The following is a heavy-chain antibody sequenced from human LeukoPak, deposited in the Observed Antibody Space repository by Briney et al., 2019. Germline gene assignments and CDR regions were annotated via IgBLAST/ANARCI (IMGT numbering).Heavy chain of an antibody. V-gene: IGHV3-23*01. Sequence: RTGGSLRLSCAASGFTFSSYGMSWVRQAPGKGLEWVSAISGSGGSTYYADSVKGRFTISRDNSKNTLYLQMNSLRAEDTALYYCAREEAAVLLSFFDIWGQGTMVTVSS. CDR2: ISGSGGST. CDR3: AREEAAVLLSFFDI. CDR1: GFTFSSYG. D-gene: IGHD2-8*01. J-gene: IGHJ3*02.